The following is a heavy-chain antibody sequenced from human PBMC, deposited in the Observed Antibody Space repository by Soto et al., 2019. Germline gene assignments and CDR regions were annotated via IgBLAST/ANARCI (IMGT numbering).Heavy chain of an antibody. D-gene: IGHD6-25*01. CDR3: ARGRRSTFDY. V-gene: IGHV6-1*01. CDR1: VDIVSSNNIA. J-gene: IGHJ4*02. CDR2: TYYRSKWYN. Sequence: SQTLSLTCAFSVDIVSSNNIAWNCLRQSPWRGLEWLGRTYYRSKWYNEYAVSVRSRITINLDTSKNQFSLQLNSVTPEDTAVYYCARGRRSTFDYWGQGAQVTVSS.